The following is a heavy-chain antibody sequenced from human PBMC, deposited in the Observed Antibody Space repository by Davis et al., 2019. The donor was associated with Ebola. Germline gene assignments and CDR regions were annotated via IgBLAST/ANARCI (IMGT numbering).Heavy chain of an antibody. V-gene: IGHV3-64*01. Sequence: PGGSLRLSCAASGFTFSSYAMHWVRQAPGQGLEYVSAISSNGGSTYYANSVKGRFTISRDNSKNTLYLQMGSLRAEDMAVYYCARGGVVTASPAGYWGQGTLVTVSS. J-gene: IGHJ4*02. CDR1: GFTFSSYA. CDR3: ARGGVVTASPAGY. D-gene: IGHD2-21*02. CDR2: ISSNGGST.